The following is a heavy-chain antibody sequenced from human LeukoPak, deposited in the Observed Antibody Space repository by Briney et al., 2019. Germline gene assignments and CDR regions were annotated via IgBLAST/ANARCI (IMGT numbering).Heavy chain of an antibody. CDR1: GGSISSSSYY. V-gene: IGHV4-39*01. Sequence: PSATLSLTCPVSGGSISSSSYYWGWIRQPPGEGLGWIGSIYYSGITYYNPSLKSRITISLHTSKNQFSLKLSSVTAADTAVYYCARLTAGTAYFDYWGQGTLVTVSS. J-gene: IGHJ4*02. D-gene: IGHD6-19*01. CDR3: ARLTAGTAYFDY. CDR2: IYYSGIT.